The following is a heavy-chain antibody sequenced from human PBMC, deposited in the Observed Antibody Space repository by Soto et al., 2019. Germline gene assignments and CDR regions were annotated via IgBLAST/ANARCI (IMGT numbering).Heavy chain of an antibody. Sequence: QVQLVQSGAEVKKPGASVKVSCKASGYTFTSYGISWVRQAPGQGLEWLGCISAYNGNTNYARNLQGRVTVTADTSTTTAYMELRSLRSDDTAVYYCARDRGIVIVGGTIPDYWGQGTLVTVSS. CDR2: ISAYNGNT. J-gene: IGHJ4*02. CDR1: GYTFTSYG. CDR3: ARDRGIVIVGGTIPDY. V-gene: IGHV1-18*01. D-gene: IGHD1-26*01.